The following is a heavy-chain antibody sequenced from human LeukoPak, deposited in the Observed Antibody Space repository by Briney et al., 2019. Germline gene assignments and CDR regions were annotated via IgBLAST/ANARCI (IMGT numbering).Heavy chain of an antibody. J-gene: IGHJ4*02. V-gene: IGHV3-21*01. CDR3: ARDRYSSSCGGDY. D-gene: IGHD6-13*01. CDR1: GFTFSSYS. Sequence: GGSLRLSCAASGFTFSSYSMNWVRQAPGKGLEWVSSISSSSSYIYYADSVKGRFTISRDNAKNSLYMQMNSVRAEDTAVYYCARDRYSSSCGGDYWGQGTLVTVSS. CDR2: ISSSSSYI.